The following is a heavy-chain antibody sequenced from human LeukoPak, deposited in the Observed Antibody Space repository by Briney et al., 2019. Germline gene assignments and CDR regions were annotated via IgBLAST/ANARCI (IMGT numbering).Heavy chain of an antibody. CDR1: GGSINNYY. V-gene: IGHV4-59*08. CDR3: ARGNFLHDF. CDR2: VYYSGST. Sequence: SETLPLTCTVSGGSINNYYWSWIRQPPGKGLEWIGFVYYSGSTNYNPSLKSRVTISVDTSKNQFSLKLTSVTAADTAVYYCARGNFLHDFWGQGTLVTVSP. J-gene: IGHJ4*02.